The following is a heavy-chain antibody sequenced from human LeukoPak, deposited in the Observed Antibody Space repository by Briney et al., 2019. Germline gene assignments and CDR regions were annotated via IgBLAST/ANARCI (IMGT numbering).Heavy chain of an antibody. CDR1: GGTFSIYA. D-gene: IGHD2-15*01. CDR3: AREQFSAAPQDAFDI. Sequence: GASVKVSCKASGGTFSIYAISWVRQAPGQGLEWMGGIIPIFGTANYAQKFQGRVTITADESTSTAYMELSSLRSEDTAVYYCAREQFSAAPQDAFDIWGQGTMVTVSS. V-gene: IGHV1-69*01. CDR2: IIPIFGTA. J-gene: IGHJ3*02.